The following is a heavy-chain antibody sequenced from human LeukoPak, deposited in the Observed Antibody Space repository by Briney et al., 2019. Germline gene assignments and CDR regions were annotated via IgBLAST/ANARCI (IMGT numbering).Heavy chain of an antibody. Sequence: GGSLRLSCAASGFSFSYYGMTWVRQAPGKGLEWVANIQQDGRETDYVDSVRGRFTVSRDNAKNSLHLQMDSLRAEDTAVYYCARAGRPDYWGRGTLVTVSS. CDR2: IQQDGRET. CDR1: GFSFSYYG. V-gene: IGHV3-7*05. CDR3: ARAGRPDY. J-gene: IGHJ4*02.